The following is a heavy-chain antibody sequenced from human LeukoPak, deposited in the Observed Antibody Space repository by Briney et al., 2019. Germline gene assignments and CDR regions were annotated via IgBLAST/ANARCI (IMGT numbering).Heavy chain of an antibody. D-gene: IGHD7-27*01. CDR2: INPNSGGT. CDR3: ARERPQLTGDGAFDI. V-gene: IGHV1-2*02. CDR1: GYTFTGYY. Sequence: ASVKVSCKASGYTFTGYYMHRVRQAPGQGLEWMGWINPNSGGTNYAQKFQGRVTMTRDTSISTAYKELSRLRSDDTAVYYCARERPQLTGDGAFDIWGQGTMVTVSS. J-gene: IGHJ3*02.